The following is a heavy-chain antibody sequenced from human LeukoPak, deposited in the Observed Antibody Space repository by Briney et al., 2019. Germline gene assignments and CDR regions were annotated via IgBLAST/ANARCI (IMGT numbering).Heavy chain of an antibody. CDR3: ARAWGSYRYALDY. Sequence: PGGSLRLSSAASGFTFSSYSMNWVRQAPGKGLEWVSSISSSSSYIYYADSVKGRFTISRDNAKNSLYLQMNSLRAEDTAVYYCARAWGSYRYALDYWGQGTLVTVSS. J-gene: IGHJ4*02. CDR2: ISSSSSYI. V-gene: IGHV3-21*04. D-gene: IGHD3-16*02. CDR1: GFTFSSYS.